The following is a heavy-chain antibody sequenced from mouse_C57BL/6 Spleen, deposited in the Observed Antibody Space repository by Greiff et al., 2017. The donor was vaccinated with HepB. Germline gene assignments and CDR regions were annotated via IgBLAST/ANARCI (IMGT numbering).Heavy chain of an antibody. CDR1: GYTFTSYG. D-gene: IGHD1-1*01. CDR2: IYPRSGNT. V-gene: IGHV1-81*01. CDR3: ARSYGSSGDYAMDY. Sequence: QVHVKQSGAELARPGASVKLSCKASGYTFTSYGISWVKQRTGQGLEWIGEIYPRSGNTYYNEKFKGKATLTADKSSSTAYMELRSLTSEDSAVYFCARSYGSSGDYAMDYWGQGTSVTVSS. J-gene: IGHJ4*01.